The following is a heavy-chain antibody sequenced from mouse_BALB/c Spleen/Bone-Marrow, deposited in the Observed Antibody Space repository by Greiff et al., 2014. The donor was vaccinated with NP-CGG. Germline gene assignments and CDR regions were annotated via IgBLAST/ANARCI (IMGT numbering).Heavy chain of an antibody. J-gene: IGHJ3*01. Sequence: VQLKESGAELVKPGASVKLSCTASGFNIKDTYMHWVKQRPEQGLEWIGRIDPANGNTKYDPKFQGKATITADTSSNTAYLRLRSLTSEDTAVYDCASYYYGSSSFAYWGQGTLVTVSA. D-gene: IGHD1-1*01. V-gene: IGHV14-3*02. CDR3: ASYYYGSSSFAY. CDR2: IDPANGNT. CDR1: GFNIKDTY.